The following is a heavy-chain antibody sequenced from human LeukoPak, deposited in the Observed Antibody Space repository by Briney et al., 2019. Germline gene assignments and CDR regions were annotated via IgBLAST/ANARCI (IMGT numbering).Heavy chain of an antibody. V-gene: IGHV4-59*08. CDR2: IYYSGST. Sequence: SETLSLTCTVSGGSISSYYWSWIRRPPGKGLEWIGYIYYSGSTNYNPSLKSRVTISVDTSKNQFSLKLSSVTAADTAVYYCARHGVGYDILTGPYQVGMDVWGQGTTVTVSS. CDR1: GGSISSYY. D-gene: IGHD3-9*01. CDR3: ARHGVGYDILTGPYQVGMDV. J-gene: IGHJ6*02.